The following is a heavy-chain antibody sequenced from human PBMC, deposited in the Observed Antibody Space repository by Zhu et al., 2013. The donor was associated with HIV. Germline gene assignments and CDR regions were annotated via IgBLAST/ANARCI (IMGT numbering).Heavy chain of an antibody. CDR2: MNPNSGNT. CDR1: GYTLTSYD. V-gene: IGHV1-8*01. J-gene: IGHJ6*02. CDR3: ARVTSGYSYALGGYYYGMDV. D-gene: IGHD5-18*01. Sequence: QVQLEQXGAEVKKPGASVKVSCKASGYTLTSYDISWVRQATGQGLEWMGWMNPNSGNTGYAQKFQGRVTMTRNTSISTAYMELSSLRSEDTALYYCARVTSGYSYALGGYYYGMDVWGQGTTVTVSS.